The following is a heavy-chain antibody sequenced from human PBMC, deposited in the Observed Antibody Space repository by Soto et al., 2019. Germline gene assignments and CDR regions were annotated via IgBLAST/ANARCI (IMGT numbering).Heavy chain of an antibody. Sequence: SETLSLTCTVSGDSFSNYNCTWVRKSAGKGLEWIGRIYPTGSTSDNPSLKTRLTMSVDTSKNQFSLRLTSMTAADTAVYYCATGRSEVVPGAMDTWGHGTLVPGSS. J-gene: IGHJ5*01. CDR2: IYPTGST. D-gene: IGHD2-2*01. CDR3: ATGRSEVVPGAMDT. V-gene: IGHV4-4*07. CDR1: GDSFSNYN.